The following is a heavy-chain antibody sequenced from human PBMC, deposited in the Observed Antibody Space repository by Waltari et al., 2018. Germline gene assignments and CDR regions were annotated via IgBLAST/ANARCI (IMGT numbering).Heavy chain of an antibody. J-gene: IGHJ6*03. V-gene: IGHV1-69*14. CDR3: ARMGGTLPTNYYYYYYMDV. D-gene: IGHD3-16*01. CDR1: GGTFSSYA. Sequence: QVQLVQSGAEVKKPGSSVKVSCKASGGTFSSYAISWVRQPPGQGLEWMGGIIPLFGTANYAQKFQGRGTITADKSTSTAYMELSSLRSEDTAVYYCARMGGTLPTNYYYYYYMDVWGKGTTVTVSS. CDR2: IIPLFGTA.